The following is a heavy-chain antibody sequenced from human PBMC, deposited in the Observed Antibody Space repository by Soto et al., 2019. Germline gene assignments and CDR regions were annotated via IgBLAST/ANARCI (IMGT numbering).Heavy chain of an antibody. D-gene: IGHD2-2*01. CDR3: ARPSYCSSTSCYSYFDY. Sequence: SLRLSCAASGFTFSSYAMHWVRQAPGKGLEWVAVISYDGSNKYYADSVKGRFTISRDNSKNTLYLQMNSLRAEDTAVYYCARPSYCSSTSCYSYFDYWGQGTLVTVSS. J-gene: IGHJ4*02. CDR2: ISYDGSNK. CDR1: GFTFSSYA. V-gene: IGHV3-30-3*01.